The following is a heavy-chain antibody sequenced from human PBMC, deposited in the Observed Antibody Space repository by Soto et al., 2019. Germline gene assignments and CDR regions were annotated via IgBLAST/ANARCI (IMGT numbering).Heavy chain of an antibody. V-gene: IGHV1-2*04. Sequence: ASVKVSCKASGYTFTGYYIHWVRQAPGQGLEWMGWINPNTGGTDYAQKFQGWVTMTRDTSITTAYMELSRLGSDDTAVYFCATQGGYSYGSVYYFAYWGQGTPVTVSS. J-gene: IGHJ4*02. CDR1: GYTFTGYY. CDR2: INPNTGGT. CDR3: ATQGGYSYGSVYYFAY. D-gene: IGHD5-18*01.